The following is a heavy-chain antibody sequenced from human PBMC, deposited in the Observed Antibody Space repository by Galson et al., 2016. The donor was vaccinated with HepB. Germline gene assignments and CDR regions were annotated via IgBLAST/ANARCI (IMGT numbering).Heavy chain of an antibody. J-gene: IGHJ6*01. CDR1: GFTFTSYW. CDR3: ARVGVIPYYYYGMDV. Sequence: SLRLSCAASGFTFTSYWIHWVRQVPGEGLVWVSRINSDGSSTQYADSVKGRFTISRDNAKNTVYLQMNSLRAEDTAVYYCARVGVIPYYYYGMDVWGQGTMVIVSS. D-gene: IGHD3-10*01. CDR2: INSDGSST. V-gene: IGHV3-74*01.